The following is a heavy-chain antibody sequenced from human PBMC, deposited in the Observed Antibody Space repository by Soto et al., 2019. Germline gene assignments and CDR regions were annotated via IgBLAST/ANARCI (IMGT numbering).Heavy chain of an antibody. Sequence: ASVKVSCKASGYTFTGYYMHWVRQAPGQGLEWMGWINPNSGGTNYAQKLQGWVTMTRDTSISTAYMELSRLRSDDTAVYYCARGRQSPPNKNLYYYYMDVWGKGTTVTVSS. CDR1: GYTFTGYY. J-gene: IGHJ6*03. CDR3: ARGRQSPPNKNLYYYYMDV. V-gene: IGHV1-2*04. CDR2: INPNSGGT.